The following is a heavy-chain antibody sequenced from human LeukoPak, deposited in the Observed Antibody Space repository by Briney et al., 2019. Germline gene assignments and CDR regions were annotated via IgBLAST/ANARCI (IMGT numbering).Heavy chain of an antibody. J-gene: IGHJ5*02. CDR1: GGSIGSGDYC. V-gene: IGHV4-30-4*01. Sequence: SQTLSLTCTVSGGSIGSGDYCWSWIRQPPGKGLEWIGYIYYSGSTYYNPSLKSRVTISVDTSKNQFSLKLSSVTAADTAVYYCARAQGYCSSTSCFNWFDPWGQGTLVTVSS. CDR3: ARAQGYCSSTSCFNWFDP. CDR2: IYYSGST. D-gene: IGHD2-2*01.